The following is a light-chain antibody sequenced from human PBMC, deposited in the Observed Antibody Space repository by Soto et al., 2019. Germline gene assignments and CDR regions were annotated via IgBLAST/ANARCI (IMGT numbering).Light chain of an antibody. CDR3: CSYADTSTFWVV. CDR2: EGT. J-gene: IGLJ3*02. Sequence: QSALTQPASVSGSPGQSITTSCSGTSSDFGGYNVVSWYQQHPGKAPKLIIYEGTKRPSGVSNRFSGSKSDNAASLTISGLQTEDEADYYCCSYADTSTFWVVFGGGT. V-gene: IGLV2-23*03. CDR1: SSDFGGYNV.